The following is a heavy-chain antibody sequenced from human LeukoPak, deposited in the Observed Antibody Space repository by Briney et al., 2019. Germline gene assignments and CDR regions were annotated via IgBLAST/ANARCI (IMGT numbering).Heavy chain of an antibody. V-gene: IGHV3-21*06. D-gene: IGHD6-6*01. CDR1: GFTFSSYS. CDR3: ARTDSSIAARRIGFDS. CDR2: ISGSSSYI. J-gene: IGHJ4*02. Sequence: PGGSLRLSCAASGFTFSSYSMNWIRQAPGKGLEWVSSISGSSSYIYYADSVRGRFTTSRDNAKNSLYLQMNSLRAEDTAVYYCARTDSSIAARRIGFDSWGQGTLVTVSS.